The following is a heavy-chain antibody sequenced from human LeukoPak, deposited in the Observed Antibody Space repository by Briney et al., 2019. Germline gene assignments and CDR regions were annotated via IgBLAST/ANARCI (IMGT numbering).Heavy chain of an antibody. V-gene: IGHV4-31*03. D-gene: IGHD3-22*01. CDR2: IYYSGST. J-gene: IGHJ4*02. CDR1: GGSISSSTYY. CDR3: ARVKGRMDYYDSSGVFDY. Sequence: SETLSLTCTVSGGSISSSTYYWVWIRQPPGKGLEWIGSIYYSGSTYYNPSLRSRVTISVDTSKTQFSLKLSSVTAADTAVYYCARVKGRMDYYDSSGVFDYWGQGTLVTVSS.